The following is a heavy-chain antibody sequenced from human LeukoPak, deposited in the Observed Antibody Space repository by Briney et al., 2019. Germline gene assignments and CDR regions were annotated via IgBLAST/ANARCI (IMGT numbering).Heavy chain of an antibody. V-gene: IGHV4-59*08. D-gene: IGHD1-26*01. CDR3: ARQGSGGRAFDI. Sequence: PETLSLTCIVSGGSISSYYWSWIRQPPGKGLEWIGYIFSSGSTNSNPSLKSRVTISVDTSKTQFSLKMTSVTAADTAVYYCARQGSGGRAFDIWGQGTMVSVSP. J-gene: IGHJ3*02. CDR1: GGSISSYY. CDR2: IFSSGST.